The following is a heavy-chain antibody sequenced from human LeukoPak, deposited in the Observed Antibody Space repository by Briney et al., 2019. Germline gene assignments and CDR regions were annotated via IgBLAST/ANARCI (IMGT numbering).Heavy chain of an antibody. CDR2: INPDGSVK. Sequence: GGSLRLSCAASGVTFSSLWMTWVRQAPGKGLEWVANINPDGSVKNYVDSMRGRFTISRDNAKNSLYLQMNSLRAGDTAVYYCARDRGYNSFDYWGQGTLVTVSS. J-gene: IGHJ4*02. CDR1: GVTFSSLW. CDR3: ARDRGYNSFDY. V-gene: IGHV3-7*01. D-gene: IGHD3-10*01.